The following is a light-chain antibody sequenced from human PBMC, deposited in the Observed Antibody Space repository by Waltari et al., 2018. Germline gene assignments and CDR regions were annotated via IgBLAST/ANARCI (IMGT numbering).Light chain of an antibody. CDR2: LGS. CDR1: QSLLYSNGNNH. Sequence: EIVMTQSPLSLPITAGEPASISCRSRQSLLYSNGNNHLDWHLQKPGTSPPLLMYLGSNRATGVPDRFSGSGSGTDFTLKISRVEAEDVGVYYCMQTLQTPLTFGGGTKVEI. CDR3: MQTLQTPLT. V-gene: IGKV2-28*01. J-gene: IGKJ4*01.